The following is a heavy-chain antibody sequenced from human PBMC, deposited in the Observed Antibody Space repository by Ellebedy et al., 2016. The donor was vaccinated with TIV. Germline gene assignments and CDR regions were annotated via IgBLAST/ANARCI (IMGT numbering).Heavy chain of an antibody. J-gene: IGHJ3*02. Sequence: MPSETLSLTCSVSGDSISSDDYYWSWIRQPPGKGLEWIGYIHHSGNTYNNPSLASRVVISVDTSKNQISLKLRSVTAADTAIYYCARDLGVSGSFHAFEMWGQGTMVTVSS. CDR1: GDSISSDDYY. CDR3: ARDLGVSGSFHAFEM. CDR2: IHHSGNT. D-gene: IGHD3-16*01. V-gene: IGHV4-30-4*01.